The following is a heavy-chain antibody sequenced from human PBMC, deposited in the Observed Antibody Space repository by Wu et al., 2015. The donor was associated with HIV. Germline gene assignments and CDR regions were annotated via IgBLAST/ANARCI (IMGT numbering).Heavy chain of an antibody. Sequence: QVQLVQSGAEVKKPGASVKVSCKASGYTFTGYYMHWVRQAPGGGLEWMGRITPMFGKPNYAQKFLGRVTITADGSTNTAYMELTSLRSEDTAVYYCAKANRIVISGIDYYHQYGMDVWGQGTTVTVSS. J-gene: IGHJ6*02. CDR3: AKANRIVISGIDYYHQYGMDV. D-gene: IGHD1-26*01. V-gene: IGHV1-69*18. CDR1: GYTFTGYY. CDR2: ITPMFGKP.